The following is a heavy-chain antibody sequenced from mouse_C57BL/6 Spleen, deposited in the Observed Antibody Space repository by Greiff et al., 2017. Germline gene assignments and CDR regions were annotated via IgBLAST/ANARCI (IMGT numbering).Heavy chain of an antibody. V-gene: IGHV3-8*01. D-gene: IGHD2-2*01. CDR1: GYSITSDY. Sequence: EVQLVESGPGLAKPSQTLSLTCSVTGYSITSDYWNWIRKFPGNKLEYMGYISYSGSTYYNPSLKSRISITRDTSKNQYYLQLNSVTTEDTATCYCARSLSSTLVTTGYFDYWGQGTTLTVSS. CDR2: ISYSGST. CDR3: ARSLSSTLVTTGYFDY. J-gene: IGHJ2*01.